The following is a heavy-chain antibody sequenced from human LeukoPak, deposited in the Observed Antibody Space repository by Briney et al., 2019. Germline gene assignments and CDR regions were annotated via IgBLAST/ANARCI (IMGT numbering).Heavy chain of an antibody. CDR3: ARDYYGSGSAHASDI. CDR2: IYYSGST. J-gene: IGHJ3*02. CDR1: GGSISRYY. V-gene: IGHV4-59*01. Sequence: SETLSLTCTDSGGSISRYYWSWIRQPPGKGLEWIGYIYYSGSTNYNPSLKSRVTISVDTSKNQFSLKLSSVTAADTAVYYCARDYYGSGSAHASDIWGQGTMVTVSS. D-gene: IGHD3-10*01.